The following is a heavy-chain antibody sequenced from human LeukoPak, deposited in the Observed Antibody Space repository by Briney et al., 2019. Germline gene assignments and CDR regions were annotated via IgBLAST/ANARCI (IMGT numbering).Heavy chain of an antibody. CDR2: FNPNAGSA. D-gene: IGHD2-21*01. Sequence: GASVKVSCKASEYTFTKYYMHWVRQAPGQGLEWSGIFNPNAGSATYAQKFQGRVTMTRDTSTSTVYMELSSLRSEDTAVYYCARDLWYRTYYYYYGMDVWGQGTTVTVSS. J-gene: IGHJ6*02. CDR1: EYTFTKYY. V-gene: IGHV1-46*01. CDR3: ARDLWYRTYYYYYGMDV.